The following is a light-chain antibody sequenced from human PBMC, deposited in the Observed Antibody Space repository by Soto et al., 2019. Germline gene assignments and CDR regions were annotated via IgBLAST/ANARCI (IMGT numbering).Light chain of an antibody. Sequence: QSALTQPASVSGSPGQSITISCTGTSSDVGGYNYVSWYQQHPGKAPKLMIYDVSNRPSGVSNRFSGSKSGNTASLTISVLQAEDEADYYGSSYTSSSTRVFGGGTKLTVL. CDR3: SSYTSSSTRV. J-gene: IGLJ2*01. V-gene: IGLV2-14*01. CDR1: SSDVGGYNY. CDR2: DVS.